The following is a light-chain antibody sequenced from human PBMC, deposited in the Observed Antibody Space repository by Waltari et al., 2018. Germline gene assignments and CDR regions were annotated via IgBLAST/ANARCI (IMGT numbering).Light chain of an antibody. CDR2: GAS. V-gene: IGKV3-20*01. CDR1: QSVGGT. CDR3: QHYVRLPAT. J-gene: IGKJ1*01. Sequence: EIVLTQSPGTLSLSPGERATLSCRASQSVGGTLAWYQQKPGQAPRLLMYGASLRAPGTPDRFSGTGSGTDCSLTISRLEPEDFAVYYCQHYVRLPATFGQGTKVEIK.